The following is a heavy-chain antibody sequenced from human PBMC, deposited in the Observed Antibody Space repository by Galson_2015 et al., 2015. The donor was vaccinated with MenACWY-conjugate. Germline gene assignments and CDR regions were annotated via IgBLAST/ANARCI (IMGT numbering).Heavy chain of an antibody. CDR3: AKDSDNWSFDY. D-gene: IGHD1-1*01. CDR1: GFTFTNYW. Sequence: SVKVSCKASGFTFTNYWMHWVRQAPEQGPEWMGIINPSGDGIRYSQNFQGRVTLTRDTPTSTVYMELSSLRSEDTAVYYCAKDSDNWSFDYWGQGTLVTVSS. V-gene: IGHV1-46*01. CDR2: INPSGDGI. J-gene: IGHJ4*02.